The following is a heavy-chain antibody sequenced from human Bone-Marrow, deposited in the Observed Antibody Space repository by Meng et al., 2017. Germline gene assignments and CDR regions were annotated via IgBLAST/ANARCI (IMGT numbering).Heavy chain of an antibody. D-gene: IGHD1-7*01. V-gene: IGHV4-39*01. CDR1: GDSISSNTHY. CDR2: INYSGSST. J-gene: IGHJ5*02. Sequence: QLQIQESGPGLVKPSEHLSLTCTVSGDSISSNTHYWGWIRQAPEKGLEWIGSINYSGSSTDYNPSLKSRVTISVDTSKNQFSLRLSSVTAADTAVYYCVVHRLGTMLDHWGQGTLVTVSS. CDR3: VVHRLGTMLDH.